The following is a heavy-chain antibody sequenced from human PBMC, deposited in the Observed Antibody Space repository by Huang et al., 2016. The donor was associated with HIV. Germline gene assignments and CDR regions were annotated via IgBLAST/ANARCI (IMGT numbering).Heavy chain of an antibody. CDR2: ISYDAKTK. D-gene: IGHD6-13*01. CDR3: AKGGSAAAVLDF. J-gene: IGHJ4*02. Sequence: QVQLVESGGGVVQPGRSLRSSCAASGFTFSSYGMHWVRQAPGKGLEWVAVISYDAKTKYYADSVKGGFSISRDNSKTTVYLQLNSLRLEDTAVYYCAKGGSAAAVLDFWGQGTLVTVSS. CDR1: GFTFSSYG. V-gene: IGHV3-30*18.